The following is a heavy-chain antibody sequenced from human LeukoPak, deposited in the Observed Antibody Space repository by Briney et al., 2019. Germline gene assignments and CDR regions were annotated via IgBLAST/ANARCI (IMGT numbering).Heavy chain of an antibody. CDR1: GFTFSSYA. D-gene: IGHD6-13*01. CDR2: ISYDGSNK. Sequence: GGSLRLSCAASGFTFSSYAMHWVRQAPGKGLEWVAVISYDGSNKYYADSVKGRFTISRDNSKNTLYLQMNSLRAEDTAVYYCARGGRAAAVPHNYFDYWGQGTLVIVSS. V-gene: IGHV3-30-3*01. CDR3: ARGGRAAAVPHNYFDY. J-gene: IGHJ4*02.